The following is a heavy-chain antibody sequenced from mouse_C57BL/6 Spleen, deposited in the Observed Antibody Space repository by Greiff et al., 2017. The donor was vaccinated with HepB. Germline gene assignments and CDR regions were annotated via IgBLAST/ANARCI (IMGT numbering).Heavy chain of an antibody. Sequence: EVKVVESGGGLVKPGGSLKLSCAASGFTFSSYAMSWVRQTPEKRLGWVATISDGGSYTYYPDNVKGRFTISRDNAKNNLYLQMSTLKSEDTAMYYCARVYGNYRAWFAYWGQGTLVTVSA. V-gene: IGHV5-4*03. D-gene: IGHD2-10*02. CDR2: ISDGGSYT. J-gene: IGHJ3*01. CDR1: GFTFSSYA. CDR3: ARVYGNYRAWFAY.